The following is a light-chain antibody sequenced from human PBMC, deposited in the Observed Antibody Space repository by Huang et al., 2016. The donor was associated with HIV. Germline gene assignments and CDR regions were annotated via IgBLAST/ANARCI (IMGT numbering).Light chain of an antibody. CDR2: GSS. J-gene: IGKJ1*01. CDR3: QQSYNTPWT. CDR1: QSISSY. Sequence: DIQMTQSPSSLSASVGDRVTITCRASQSISSYFSWYQQKPGKATNLLRYGSSILQSGVPSRFSGSGSRTDFTLTISSVQPEELATYYCQQSYNTPWTFGQGTKVEIK. V-gene: IGKV1-39*01.